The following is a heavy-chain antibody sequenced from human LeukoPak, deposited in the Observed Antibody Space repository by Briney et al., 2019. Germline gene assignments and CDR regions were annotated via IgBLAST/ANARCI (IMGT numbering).Heavy chain of an antibody. Sequence: PGGSLRLSCAASGFTFSSYWMSWVRQAPGKGLEWVANIKQDGSEKYYVDSVKGRFTISRDNAKNSLYLQMNSLRAEDTAVYYCFFDNDYYYSYMDVWGKGTTVTVSS. J-gene: IGHJ6*03. CDR1: GFTFSSYW. CDR2: IKQDGSEK. CDR3: FFDNDYYYSYMDV. D-gene: IGHD1-14*01. V-gene: IGHV3-7*01.